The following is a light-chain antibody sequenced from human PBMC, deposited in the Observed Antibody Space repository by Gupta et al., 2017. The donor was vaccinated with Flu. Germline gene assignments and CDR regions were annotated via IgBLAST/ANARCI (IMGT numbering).Light chain of an antibody. J-gene: IGLJ3*02. Sequence: GDALPKHYAYWYQQKPGQAPVLVIYKATERPSGIPERFSGSSSGTTVTLTISGVQAEDEADYYCQSADSSGTSWVFGGGTKLTVL. V-gene: IGLV3-25*03. CDR1: ALPKHY. CDR2: KAT. CDR3: QSADSSGTSWV.